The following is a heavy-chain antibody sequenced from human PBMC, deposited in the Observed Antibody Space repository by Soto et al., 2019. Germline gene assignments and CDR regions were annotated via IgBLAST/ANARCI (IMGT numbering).Heavy chain of an antibody. J-gene: IGHJ4*02. CDR3: ARVPNNKYDYIWGSYRYYFDY. CDR1: GGSFSGYY. Sequence: SETLSLTCAVYGGSFSGYYWSWIRQPPGKGLEWIGEINHSGSTNYNPSLKSRVTISVDTSKNQFSLKLSSVTAADTAVYYCARVPNNKYDYIWGSYRYYFDYWGQGTLVT. D-gene: IGHD3-16*02. CDR2: INHSGST. V-gene: IGHV4-34*01.